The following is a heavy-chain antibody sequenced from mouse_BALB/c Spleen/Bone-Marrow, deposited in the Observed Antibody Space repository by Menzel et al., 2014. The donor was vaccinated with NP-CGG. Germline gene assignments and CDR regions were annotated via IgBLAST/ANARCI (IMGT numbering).Heavy chain of an antibody. CDR3: ARGGNYYAMDY. Sequence: QVQLQQSGPGLVAPSQSLSITCTVSGFSLTGYGVNWVRQPPGKGLEWLGMIWGDGSTDYNSALKSRLSISKDNSKSQVSLKMNSLQTDDTARYYCARGGNYYAMDYWGQGTSVTVSS. J-gene: IGHJ4*01. D-gene: IGHD2-1*01. CDR2: IWGDGST. CDR1: GFSLTGYG. V-gene: IGHV2-6-7*01.